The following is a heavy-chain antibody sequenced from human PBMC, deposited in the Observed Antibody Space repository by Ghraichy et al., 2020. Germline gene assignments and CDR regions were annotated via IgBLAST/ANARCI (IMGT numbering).Heavy chain of an antibody. J-gene: IGHJ4*02. D-gene: IGHD3-3*01. CDR1: GFTFSSYG. CDR3: ARDAGHYDFWSGYFDY. CDR2: IWYDGSNK. V-gene: IGHV3-33*01. Sequence: GGSLRLSCAASGFTFSSYGMHWVRQAPGKGLEWVAVIWYDGSNKYYADSVKGRFTISRDNSKNTLYLQMNSLRAEDTAVYYCARDAGHYDFWSGYFDYWGQGTLVTVSS.